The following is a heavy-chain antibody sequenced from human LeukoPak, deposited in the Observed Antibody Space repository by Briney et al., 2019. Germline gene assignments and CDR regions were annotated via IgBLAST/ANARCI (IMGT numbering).Heavy chain of an antibody. D-gene: IGHD4-23*01. J-gene: IGHJ4*02. CDR1: GGTFSSYA. V-gene: IGHV1-69*05. Sequence: SVKVSCKASGGTFSSYAISWVRQAPGQGLEWMGGIIPIFGTANYAQKFQGRVTMTSDTSISTAYMELSRLRSDNTAVYYCARDLYGGTSATFDYWGQGTLVTVSS. CDR3: ARDLYGGTSATFDY. CDR2: IIPIFGTA.